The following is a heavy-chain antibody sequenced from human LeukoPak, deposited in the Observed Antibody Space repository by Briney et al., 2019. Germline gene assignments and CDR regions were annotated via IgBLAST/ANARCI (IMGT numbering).Heavy chain of an antibody. D-gene: IGHD2-2*01. Sequence: GGSLRLSCAASGFSFRDYWMSWVRQAPGKGLEWVANIKEDGGEKYYVDSVKGRFTISRDNALSSLYLQMNSLRAEDTAVYYCARHEGCTSTYCPNGWFDPWGQGTLVTVSS. CDR3: ARHEGCTSTYCPNGWFDP. V-gene: IGHV3-7*01. J-gene: IGHJ5*02. CDR1: GFSFRDYW. CDR2: IKEDGGEK.